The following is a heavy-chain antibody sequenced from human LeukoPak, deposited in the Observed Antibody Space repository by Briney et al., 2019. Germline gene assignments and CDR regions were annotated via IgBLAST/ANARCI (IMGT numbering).Heavy chain of an antibody. J-gene: IGHJ3*02. CDR3: AVGSGTYPYPDAFDI. CDR1: GFTFSGYE. D-gene: IGHD3-3*01. CDR2: ISSSGSTI. Sequence: GGSLRLSCAASGFTFSGYEMNWVRQAPGKGLEWVSYISSSGSTIYYADSVKGRFTISRDNAKNSLYLQMNSLRAEDTAVYYCAVGSGTYPYPDAFDIWGQGTMVTVSS. V-gene: IGHV3-48*03.